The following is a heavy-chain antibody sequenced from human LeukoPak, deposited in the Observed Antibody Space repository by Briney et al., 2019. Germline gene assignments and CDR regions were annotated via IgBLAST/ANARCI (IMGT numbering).Heavy chain of an antibody. CDR3: ARGLGSHSSRQDY. V-gene: IGHV4-59*11. CDR2: IYYTGST. D-gene: IGHD6-13*01. J-gene: IGHJ4*02. CDR1: GGSISSHY. Sequence: SETLSLTCTVSGGSISSHYWSWIRQPPGKGLEWIGYIYYTGSTNYNPSLKSRVTILVDTAKNSFSLKLSSVTAADTAVYYCARGLGSHSSRQDYWGQGTLVTVSS.